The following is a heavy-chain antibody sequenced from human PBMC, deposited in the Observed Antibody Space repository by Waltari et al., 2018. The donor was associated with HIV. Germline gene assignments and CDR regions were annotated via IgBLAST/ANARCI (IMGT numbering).Heavy chain of an antibody. D-gene: IGHD2-15*01. V-gene: IGHV1-18*01. Sequence: QVPLVQSGAEVKKPGASVKVSCTASGSTLTSYGISWVRQAPAHGLEWMGWISAYNGNTNYAQKLQGRVTMTTDTSTSTAYMELRSLRSDDTAVYYCARDLCSSGGSCYPNGAFDIRGQGTMVTVSS. J-gene: IGHJ3*02. CDR3: ARDLCSSGGSCYPNGAFDI. CDR1: GSTLTSYG. CDR2: ISAYNGNT.